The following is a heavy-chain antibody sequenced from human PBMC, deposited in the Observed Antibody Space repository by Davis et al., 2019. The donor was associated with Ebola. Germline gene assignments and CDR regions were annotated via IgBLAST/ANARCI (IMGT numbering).Heavy chain of an antibody. CDR1: GYTFSSHY. D-gene: IGHD2-2*01. V-gene: IGHV1-46*01. J-gene: IGHJ5*02. CDR2: INPSGGST. Sequence: ASVKVSCKASGYTFSSHYMHWVRQAPGQGFEWMGKINPSGGSTGYAQKFQGRVTMTRDTSTSTVYMELSGLRSEDTAVYYCARGESSSTSPNWGRLDPWGQGTLVTVSS. CDR3: ARGESSSTSPNWGRLDP.